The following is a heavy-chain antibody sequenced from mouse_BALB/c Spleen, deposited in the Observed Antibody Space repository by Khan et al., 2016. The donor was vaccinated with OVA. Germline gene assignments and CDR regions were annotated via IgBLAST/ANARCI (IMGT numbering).Heavy chain of an antibody. J-gene: IGHJ3*01. CDR3: ARRNYFGYTFAY. CDR1: GYTFTDYY. D-gene: IGHD1-2*01. V-gene: IGHV1-77*01. Sequence: VELVESGAELARPGASVKLSCKASGYTFTDYYINWVKQRTGQGLEWIGEISPGSGDTYYNEKFKGKATLTADKSSSTFYMQLSSLTAEASAVYFCARRNYFGYTFAYWGQGTLVTVSA. CDR2: ISPGSGDT.